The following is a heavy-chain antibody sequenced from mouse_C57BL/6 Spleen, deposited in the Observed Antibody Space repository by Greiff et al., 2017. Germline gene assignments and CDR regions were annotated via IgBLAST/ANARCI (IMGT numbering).Heavy chain of an antibody. Sequence: VQLQQSGPELVKPGASVKISCTASGYSFTGYYMNWVKQSPETSLAWIGEINPSTGGTTYNQKFKAKATLTVDKSSRTAYMQLQRLTSEDSAVYYGARSDYGYDGDYWGQGTTLTVSS. J-gene: IGHJ2*01. D-gene: IGHD2-2*01. CDR1: GYSFTGYY. V-gene: IGHV1-42*01. CDR3: ARSDYGYDGDY. CDR2: INPSTGGT.